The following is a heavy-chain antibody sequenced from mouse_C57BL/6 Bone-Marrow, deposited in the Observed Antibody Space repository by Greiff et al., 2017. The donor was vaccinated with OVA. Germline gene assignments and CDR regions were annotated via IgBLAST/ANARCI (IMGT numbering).Heavy chain of an antibody. CDR3: AKNAHYDYLYYFDY. CDR1: GFSLTSYG. J-gene: IGHJ2*01. V-gene: IGHV2-5*01. CDR2: IWSGGST. Sequence: QVQLQQSGPGLVQPSQSLSITCTVSGFSLTSYGVHWVRQSPGKGLEWLGVIWSGGSTDYNAAFMSRLSITKDNSKSQVFFKMNSLQADDTAIYYCAKNAHYDYLYYFDYWGQGTTLTVSS. D-gene: IGHD2-4*01.